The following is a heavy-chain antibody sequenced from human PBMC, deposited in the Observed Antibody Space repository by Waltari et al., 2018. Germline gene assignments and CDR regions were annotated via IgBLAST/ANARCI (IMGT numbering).Heavy chain of an antibody. V-gene: IGHV4-34*01. Sequence: QVQLQQWGAGLLKPSETLSLPCAVYGGSFSGYYWSWIRQPPGKGLEWIGEINHSGSTNYNPSLKSRVTISVDTSKNQFSLKLSSVTAADTAVYYCARGPYGTSQGYWGQGTLVTVSS. D-gene: IGHD4-17*01. J-gene: IGHJ4*02. CDR1: GGSFSGYY. CDR2: INHSGST. CDR3: ARGPYGTSQGY.